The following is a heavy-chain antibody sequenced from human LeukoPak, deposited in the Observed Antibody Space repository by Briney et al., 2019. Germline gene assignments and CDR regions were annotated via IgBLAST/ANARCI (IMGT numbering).Heavy chain of an antibody. D-gene: IGHD2-15*01. V-gene: IGHV3-23*01. CDR2: ISGSGGST. CDR3: AKDSAPAVVVDATLPDAFDI. J-gene: IGHJ3*02. Sequence: GGSLRLSCAASGFTFSSYAMSWVRQAPGKGLEWVSAISGSGGSTYYADSVKGRFTISRDNSKNTLYLQMNSLRAEDTAVYYCAKDSAPAVVVDATLPDAFDIWGQGTMATVSS. CDR1: GFTFSSYA.